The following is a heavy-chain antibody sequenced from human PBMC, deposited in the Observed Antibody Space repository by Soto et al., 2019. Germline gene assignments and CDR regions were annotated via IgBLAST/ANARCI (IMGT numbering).Heavy chain of an antibody. V-gene: IGHV1-2*04. CDR2: INPNSGGT. CDR3: GRDQYEDAFDI. D-gene: IGHD3-16*01. J-gene: IGHJ3*02. Sequence: ASVKVSCKASGYTFTGYYMHWVRQAPGQGLEWMGWINPNSGGTNYAQKFQGWVTMTRDTSISTAYMELSRLRSDDTAVYYCGRDQYEDAFDIWGQGTMVTVSS. CDR1: GYTFTGYY.